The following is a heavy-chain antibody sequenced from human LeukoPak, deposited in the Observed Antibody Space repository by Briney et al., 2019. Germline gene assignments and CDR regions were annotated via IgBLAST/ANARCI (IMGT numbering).Heavy chain of an antibody. CDR2: IYTSGST. V-gene: IGHV4-59*01. CDR3: ARDQGGSYFY. D-gene: IGHD1-26*01. CDR1: GYSISSGYY. Sequence: SETLSLTCTVSGYSISSGYYWGWIRQPPGKGLEWIGYIYTSGSTNYNPSLKSRVTISVDTSKNQFSLKLSSVTAADTAVYYCARDQGGSYFYWGQGTLVTVSS. J-gene: IGHJ4*02.